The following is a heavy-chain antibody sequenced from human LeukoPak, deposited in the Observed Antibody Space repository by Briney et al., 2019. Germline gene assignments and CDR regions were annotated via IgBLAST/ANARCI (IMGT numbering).Heavy chain of an antibody. CDR3: VRQPPSYQLDLDV. Sequence: PSETLSLTCTVSGGSISSSNYYWGWIRQPPGKGLEWIGSIYYSGSTFYNPSLKSRVTISVDTSKNQFSLKVNSVTAADTAVYYCVRQPPSYQLDLDVWGKGTTVTVSS. D-gene: IGHD2-2*01. J-gene: IGHJ6*04. CDR1: GGSISSSNYY. V-gene: IGHV4-39*01. CDR2: IYYSGST.